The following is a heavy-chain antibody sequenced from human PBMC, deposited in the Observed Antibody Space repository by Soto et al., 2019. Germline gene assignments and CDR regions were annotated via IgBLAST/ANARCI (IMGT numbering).Heavy chain of an antibody. CDR2: ISHDGNNK. J-gene: IGHJ4*02. V-gene: IGHV3-30*18. D-gene: IGHD3-22*01. CDR1: GFTFSNYG. CDR3: VKDLPDYYDTSGHFDY. Sequence: RLSCEAFGFTFSNYGMHWVRQAPGKGLEWVALISHDGNNKQYADSVKGRFTISRDNSKNTLYLQMNSLGAEDTAVYYCVKDLPDYYDTSGHFDYWGQGTLVTVSS.